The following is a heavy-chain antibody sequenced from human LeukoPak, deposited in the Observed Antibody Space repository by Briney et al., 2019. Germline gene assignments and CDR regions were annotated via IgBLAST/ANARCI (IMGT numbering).Heavy chain of an antibody. D-gene: IGHD1-26*01. Sequence: GGSLRLSCVASGFTFSSYWMNWVRLAPGKGQEWVGRIKSKTDGGTTDYAAPVKGRFTISRDDSKNTLYLQMNSLKTEDTAVYYCTTLGGSYYYYYYMDVWGKGTTVTVSS. CDR3: TTLGGSYYYYYYMDV. CDR1: GFTFSSYW. CDR2: IKSKTDGGTT. V-gene: IGHV3-15*01. J-gene: IGHJ6*03.